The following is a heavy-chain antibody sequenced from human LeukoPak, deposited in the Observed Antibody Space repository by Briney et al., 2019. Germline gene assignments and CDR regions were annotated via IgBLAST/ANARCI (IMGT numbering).Heavy chain of an antibody. J-gene: IGHJ5*02. CDR3: ARGAGGTWFDP. Sequence: SETLSLTCTVSGGSISTYSWNWIRQSPGQGLQWIGYIKNNGGNYNNPSLKSRVTISLDTSKNQFSLKLTSVTAADTAVYYCARGAGGTWFDPWGQGILVTVSS. V-gene: IGHV4-59*01. CDR2: IKNNGGN. CDR1: GGSISTYS.